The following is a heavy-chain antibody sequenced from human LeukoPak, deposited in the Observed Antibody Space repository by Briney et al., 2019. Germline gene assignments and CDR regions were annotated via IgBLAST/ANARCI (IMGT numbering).Heavy chain of an antibody. Sequence: GGSLSLSCAVSGFTFSSYWMHWVRQAPGKGLVWVSLINSDGSSTSYADSVKGRFTISRDNARNTLYLLMNSLRAEDTAVYYCTRVLGDWGQGTRVTVSS. J-gene: IGHJ4*02. D-gene: IGHD3-16*01. CDR3: TRVLGD. CDR2: INSDGSST. CDR1: GFTFSSYW. V-gene: IGHV3-74*01.